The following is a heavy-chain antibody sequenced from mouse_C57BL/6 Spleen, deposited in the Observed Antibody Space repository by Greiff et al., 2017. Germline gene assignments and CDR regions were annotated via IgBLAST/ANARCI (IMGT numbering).Heavy chain of an antibody. V-gene: IGHV5-17*01. J-gene: IGHJ1*03. CDR2: ISSGSSTL. Sequence: EVTLMESGGGLVKPGGSLKLSCAASGFTFSDYGMHWVRQAPEKGLEWVAYISSGSSTLYYADTVKGRFTISRDNAKNTLFLQMTSLRSEDTAMYYCARKSYDGYSYWYFDVWGTGTTVTVSS. CDR1: GFTFSDYG. D-gene: IGHD2-3*01. CDR3: ARKSYDGYSYWYFDV.